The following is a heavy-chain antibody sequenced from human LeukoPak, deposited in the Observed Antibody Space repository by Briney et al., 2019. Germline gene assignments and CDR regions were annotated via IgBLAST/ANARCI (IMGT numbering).Heavy chain of an antibody. CDR1: GGSFSGYY. CDR2: INHSGST. J-gene: IGHJ4*02. CDR3: ARGRLQYYYDSSGYWDYYFDY. D-gene: IGHD3-22*01. V-gene: IGHV4-34*01. Sequence: SETLSLTCAVYGGSFSGYYWSWIRQPPGKGLEWMGEINHSGSTNYNPSLKSRVTISVDTSKNQFSLKLSSVTAADTAVYYCARGRLQYYYDSSGYWDYYFDYWGQGTLVTVSS.